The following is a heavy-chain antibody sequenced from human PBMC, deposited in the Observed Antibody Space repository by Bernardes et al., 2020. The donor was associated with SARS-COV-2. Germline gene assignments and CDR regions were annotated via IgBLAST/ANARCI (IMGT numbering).Heavy chain of an antibody. Sequence: SETLSLTCTLSDVSSSSYYWSWVRQPPGKGLEWIWYILYSGSTNYNPSLKSRVTISVDTSKNQFSLRLNSVTAADTAVYYCAREAFSYGMDVWGQGTTVTVSS. CDR2: ILYSGST. CDR1: DVSSSSYY. J-gene: IGHJ6*02. CDR3: AREAFSYGMDV. V-gene: IGHV4-59*12.